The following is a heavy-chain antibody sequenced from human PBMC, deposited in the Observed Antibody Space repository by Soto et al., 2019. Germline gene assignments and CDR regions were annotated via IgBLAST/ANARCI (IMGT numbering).Heavy chain of an antibody. V-gene: IGHV3-74*01. CDR2: NNDGSAA. Sequence: QPGGSLRLSCAASGFSFSSYWMHWVRQVPGKGLVWVSRNNDGSAATYADSVKGRFTISRDNAKNTVYLQMNSLRAEDTAVYYCVRDKPHNWFDPWGQGT. J-gene: IGHJ5*02. CDR1: GFSFSSYW. CDR3: VRDKPHNWFDP.